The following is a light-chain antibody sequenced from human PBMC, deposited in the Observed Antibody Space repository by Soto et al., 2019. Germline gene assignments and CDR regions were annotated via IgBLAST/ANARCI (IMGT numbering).Light chain of an antibody. CDR2: AAS. V-gene: IGKV1-39*01. J-gene: IGKJ2*01. Sequence: DIQMTQSPSSLSASVGDRVTITCRASQSISSYLNWYQQKPGKAPKVLIYAASSLQGGVPSRFSGSGSGTDFTLNISSLQTADSATYYCQQSYSTPDTFGQGTKLEIK. CDR3: QQSYSTPDT. CDR1: QSISSY.